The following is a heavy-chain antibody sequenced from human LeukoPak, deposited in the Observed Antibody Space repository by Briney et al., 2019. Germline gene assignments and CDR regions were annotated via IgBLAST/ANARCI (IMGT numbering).Heavy chain of an antibody. D-gene: IGHD6-19*01. Sequence: GGSLRLSCAASGFTFSSYAMHWVRQAPGKGLEWVAVISYDGSNKYYADSVKGRFTISRDNSKNTLYLQMNSLRAEDTAVYYCARDPATIAVAGIEAYWGQGTLVTVSS. CDR2: ISYDGSNK. V-gene: IGHV3-30*04. CDR1: GFTFSSYA. CDR3: ARDPATIAVAGIEAY. J-gene: IGHJ4*02.